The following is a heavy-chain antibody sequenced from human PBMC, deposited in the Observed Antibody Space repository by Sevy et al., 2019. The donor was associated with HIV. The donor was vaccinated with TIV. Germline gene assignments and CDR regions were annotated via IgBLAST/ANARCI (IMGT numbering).Heavy chain of an antibody. D-gene: IGHD5-18*01. Sequence: GESLKISCAASGFTFSVYWMNWVRQAPGKGLESVATMKEDGSENYYVDSVKGRFTISRDNAKNSLYLQMNSLRAEDTAVYYCVREGVGGYSYSLDYWGQGTLVTVSS. CDR3: VREGVGGYSYSLDY. J-gene: IGHJ4*02. CDR1: GFTFSVYW. CDR2: MKEDGSEN. V-gene: IGHV3-7*01.